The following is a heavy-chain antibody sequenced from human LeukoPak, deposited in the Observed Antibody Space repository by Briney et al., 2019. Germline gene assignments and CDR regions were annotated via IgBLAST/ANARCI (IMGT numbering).Heavy chain of an antibody. CDR2: IYYSGST. Sequence: SETLSLTCTVSGGSISSSSYYWGWIRQPPGKGLEWIGSIYYSGSTYYNPSLKSRVTISVDTSKNQFSLKLSSVTAADTAVYYCARSCGSTSCSLDYWGQGTLVTVSS. CDR3: ARSCGSTSCSLDY. CDR1: GGSISSSSYY. J-gene: IGHJ4*02. D-gene: IGHD2-2*01. V-gene: IGHV4-39*07.